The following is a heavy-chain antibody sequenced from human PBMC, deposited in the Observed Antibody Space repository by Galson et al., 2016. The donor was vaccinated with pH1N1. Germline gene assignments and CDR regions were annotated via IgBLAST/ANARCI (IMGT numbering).Heavy chain of an antibody. J-gene: IGHJ2*01. CDR1: GFTLSSYG. V-gene: IGHV3-33*01. CDR2: IWSDGSNK. D-gene: IGHD3-10*01. Sequence: SLRLSCAASGFTLSSYGMHWVRQAPGKGLEWVAVIWSDGSNKYYADSVKGRFTISRNKSKDTLYLQMNSLRDEDTAVYYCATYYYGSGSYYWQKAEVWYFDLWGRGTLVTVSS. CDR3: ATYYYGSGSYYWQKAEVWYFDL.